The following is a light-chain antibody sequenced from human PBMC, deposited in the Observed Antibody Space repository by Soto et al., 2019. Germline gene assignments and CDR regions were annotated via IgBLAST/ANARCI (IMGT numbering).Light chain of an antibody. CDR3: QQRTNWLT. CDR2: DAS. Sequence: EIVLTQSPATLSLSPGERVTLSCRASQNVSTYLAWYQQKPGQAPRLLIYDASDRATGIPARFSGSGSGTDSTPIISSPEPEDSAVYYCQQRTNWLTFGPGTKVDIK. CDR1: QNVSTY. V-gene: IGKV3-11*01. J-gene: IGKJ3*01.